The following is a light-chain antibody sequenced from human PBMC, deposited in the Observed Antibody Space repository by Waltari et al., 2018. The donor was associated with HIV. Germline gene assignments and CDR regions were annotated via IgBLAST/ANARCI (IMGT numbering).Light chain of an antibody. CDR2: KDT. V-gene: IGLV3-25*03. Sequence: SSGLTQPPSVSVSPGQTAKITCSGDGLSKQYVFWYQQKTGHAPVLVIYKDTDRPSNIPERFSGATSGTTVTLTISGVQAEDEADYFCHSEDNTGAAFFGGGTRLTVL. J-gene: IGLJ2*01. CDR1: GLSKQY. CDR3: HSEDNTGAAF.